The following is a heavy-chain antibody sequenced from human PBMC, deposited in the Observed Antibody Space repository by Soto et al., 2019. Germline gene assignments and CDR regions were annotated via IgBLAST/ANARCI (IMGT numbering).Heavy chain of an antibody. CDR3: ARGLVIRPYYYHGMDV. CDR2: ISSIGST. CDR1: GGSISSGDYF. D-gene: IGHD3-9*01. V-gene: IGHV4-30-4*01. J-gene: IGHJ6*02. Sequence: QVQLQESGPGLVKPSQTLSLTCTVSGGSISSGDYFWSWIRQSPGKGLEWIGYISSIGSTYYNPSLKSRVSVSRDTSKNQFSLKLSSVTTTDTAVYYCARGLVIRPYYYHGMDVRGQGTTVTVSS.